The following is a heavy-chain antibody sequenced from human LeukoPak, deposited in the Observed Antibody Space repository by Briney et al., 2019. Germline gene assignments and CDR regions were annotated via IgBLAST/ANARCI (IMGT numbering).Heavy chain of an antibody. CDR1: GYTFTGYY. Sequence: ASVKVSCKASGYTFTGYYIHWVRQAPGQGLEWMGWINPNSGATNYSQKFQGSVTMTRDTSISTAYMELTRLTSDDTAVYYCARDQRYTTGWGQGTLVTVSS. CDR3: ARDQRYTTG. V-gene: IGHV1-2*02. J-gene: IGHJ4*02. D-gene: IGHD1-1*01. CDR2: INPNSGAT.